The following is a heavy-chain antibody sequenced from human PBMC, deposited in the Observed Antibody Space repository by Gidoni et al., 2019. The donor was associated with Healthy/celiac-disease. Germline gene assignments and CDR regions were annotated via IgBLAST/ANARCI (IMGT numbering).Heavy chain of an antibody. CDR2: IYYSGST. J-gene: IGHJ5*02. CDR3: ARDGPGYCSGGSCYSP. V-gene: IGHV4-59*01. D-gene: IGHD2-15*01. CDR1: VGPISRYY. Sequence: QVQLQESGPGLVKPSATLSLTCPAPVGPISRYYWSWIRHPPGKGLEWIGYIYYSGSTNYNPSLKSRVTISVDTSKNQFSLKLSSVTAADTAVYYCARDGPGYCSGGSCYSPWGQGTLVTVSS.